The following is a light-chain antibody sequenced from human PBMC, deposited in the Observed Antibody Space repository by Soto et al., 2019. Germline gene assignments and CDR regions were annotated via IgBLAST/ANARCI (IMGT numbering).Light chain of an antibody. J-gene: IGLJ1*01. CDR1: SSDVGGYSY. CDR2: NVS. CDR3: TSSTSDSLYV. V-gene: IGLV2-14*01. Sequence: QFVLTQPASVSGSPGQSITISCTGTSSDVGGYSYVSWYQQYPGKVPKLLIYNVSNRPSGVSNRFSGSKSGNTASLTISGLQAEDEADYFCTSSTSDSLYVFGTGTKVTVL.